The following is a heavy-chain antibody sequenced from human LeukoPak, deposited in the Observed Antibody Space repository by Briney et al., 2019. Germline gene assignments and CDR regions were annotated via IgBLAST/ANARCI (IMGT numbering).Heavy chain of an antibody. V-gene: IGHV1-69*13. CDR2: IIPIFGTA. Sequence: SVTVSCKASGGSFSSYSISWVRQAPGQGLEWMGGIIPIFGTANYAQKFQGIVTITADQSTHTAYMELTRLRSEDTAVYYCARGLYDFWSGFENWFDPWGQGTLVTVSS. J-gene: IGHJ5*02. CDR1: GGSFSSYS. D-gene: IGHD3-3*01. CDR3: ARGLYDFWSGFENWFDP.